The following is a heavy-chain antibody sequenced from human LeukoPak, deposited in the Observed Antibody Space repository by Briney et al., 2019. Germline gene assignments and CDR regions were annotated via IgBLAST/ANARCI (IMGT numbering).Heavy chain of an antibody. D-gene: IGHD3-22*01. V-gene: IGHV1-69*04. Sequence: SVKVSCKASGGTFSSYAISWVRQAPGQGLEWMGRIIPILGIANYAQKFQGRVTITADKSTSTAYMELSSLRSEDTAVYYCARVGSDSSGYYYDYWGQGTLVIVSS. CDR3: ARVGSDSSGYYYDY. J-gene: IGHJ4*02. CDR2: IIPILGIA. CDR1: GGTFSSYA.